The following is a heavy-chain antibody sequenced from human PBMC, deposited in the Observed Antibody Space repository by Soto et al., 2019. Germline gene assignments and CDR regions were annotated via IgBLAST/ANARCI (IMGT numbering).Heavy chain of an antibody. D-gene: IGHD2-2*02. CDR2: IVVGSGNT. J-gene: IGHJ3*02. CDR1: GFTFTIYA. Sequence: GASVKVSCKGSGFTFTIYAVRWVRQARGQRFEWIGWIVVGSGNTNYAQKFQERVTITRDMSTSTAYMELSSLRSEDTAVYYCAAFDCSSTSCYMMAFDIWGQGTMVTVSS. V-gene: IGHV1-58*01. CDR3: AAFDCSSTSCYMMAFDI.